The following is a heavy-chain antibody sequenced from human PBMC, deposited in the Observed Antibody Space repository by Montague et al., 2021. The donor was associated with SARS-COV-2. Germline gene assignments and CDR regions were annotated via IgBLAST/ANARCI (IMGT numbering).Heavy chain of an antibody. V-gene: IGHV4-59*08. D-gene: IGHD6-19*01. CDR2: IYYTGST. J-gene: IGHJ4*02. CDR3: ARHASYSSGWYCEGYFDY. Sequence: SETLSLTCTVSAGSISSHYWSWIRQPPGKALEWIGYIYYTGSTNYNPSLKSRVTMSVDTPKNQFSLRLSSLTAADTAVYYCARHASYSSGWYCEGYFDYWGQGALVTVSS. CDR1: AGSISSHY.